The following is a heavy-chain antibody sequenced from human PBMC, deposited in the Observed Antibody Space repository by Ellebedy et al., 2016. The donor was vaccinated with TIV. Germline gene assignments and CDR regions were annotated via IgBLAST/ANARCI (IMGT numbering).Heavy chain of an antibody. CDR3: AKDNEFSSSWYSPVDTFDI. Sequence: GGSLRLSXEASGFTFRPYAMTWVRQPPGRRLDWVASVSAGGETTYYADSVKGRFTLSRDNSNNRLYLQMSILRAEDSAVYYCAKDNEFSSSWYSPVDTFDIWGQGTTVTVSS. D-gene: IGHD6-13*01. V-gene: IGHV3-23*01. J-gene: IGHJ3*02. CDR2: VSAGGETT. CDR1: GFTFRPYA.